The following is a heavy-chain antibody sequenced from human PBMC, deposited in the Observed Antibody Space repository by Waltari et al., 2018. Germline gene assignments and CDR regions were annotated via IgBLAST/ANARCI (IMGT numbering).Heavy chain of an antibody. V-gene: IGHV4-59*01. CDR1: GGSISSNY. J-gene: IGHJ6*02. CDR2: SVSAGST. Sequence: QLQLQESGPGLVKPSETLSLTCAFSGGSISSNYWILIRHPPGKGLEWIGRISVSAGSTDYNPALKRRVIISTDTSKKKCSLKLSSVTAADTGVYYCANFSDSTTCYTDYGLDSWGQGVVVTVSS. CDR3: ANFSDSTTCYTDYGLDS. D-gene: IGHD2-2*02.